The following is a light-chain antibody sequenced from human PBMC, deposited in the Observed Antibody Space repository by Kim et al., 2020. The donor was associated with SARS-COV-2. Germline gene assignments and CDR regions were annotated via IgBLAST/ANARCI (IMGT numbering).Light chain of an antibody. CDR1: EGIRNF. J-gene: IGKJ2*01. CDR3: QQNFDYPYT. Sequence: AIRVTQSPSSFSASTGERVTITCRASEGIRNFLAWYQQKPGKAPKLLVHAASTLQTGVPSRFSGSGSRTDFTLTISSLQSEDFATYYCQQNFDYPYTFGQGTKLEI. CDR2: AAS. V-gene: IGKV1-8*01.